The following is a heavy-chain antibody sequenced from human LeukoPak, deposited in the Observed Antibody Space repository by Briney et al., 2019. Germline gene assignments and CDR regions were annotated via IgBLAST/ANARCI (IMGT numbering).Heavy chain of an antibody. CDR1: GGSISSHY. J-gene: IGHJ5*02. CDR2: IHYTGHT. Sequence: SETLSLTCTVSGGSISSHYWSWIRQPPGKGLEWIGYIHYTGHTRYNPSLTDRVSISADTSKNQFSLILNSLTTADTAVYYCVRDHEVITPAVGHWFDPWGQGPSHRLL. V-gene: IGHV4-59*11. D-gene: IGHD4-23*01. CDR3: VRDHEVITPAVGHWFDP.